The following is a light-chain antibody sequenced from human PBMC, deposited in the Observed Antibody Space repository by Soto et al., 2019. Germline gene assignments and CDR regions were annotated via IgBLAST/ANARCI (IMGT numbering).Light chain of an antibody. CDR2: GAS. Sequence: EIVMTQSPGTLSGSPGETVTLSCSASHNIYTNLAWYQQRRGQAPRLLIYGASTRASAIPARVSASESGTEFTLAISSLESEDFAVYYCQQYTNWPPLMYPFGPGTRLEI. CDR3: QQYTNWPPLMYP. CDR1: HNIYTN. V-gene: IGKV3-15*01. J-gene: IGKJ2*01.